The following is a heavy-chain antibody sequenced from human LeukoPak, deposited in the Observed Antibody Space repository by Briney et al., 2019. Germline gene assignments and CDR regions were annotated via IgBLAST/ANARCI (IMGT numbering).Heavy chain of an antibody. CDR1: GYTFTSYD. CDR3: ARTTRPRYYYYMDV. V-gene: IGHV1-8*01. Sequence: ASVKVSCKASGYTFTSYDINWVRQATGQGLEWMGRMNPNSGNTGYAQKFQGRVTMTRNTSISTAYMELSSLRSEDTAVYYCARTTRPRYYYYMDVWGKGTTVTVSS. CDR2: MNPNSGNT. J-gene: IGHJ6*03. D-gene: IGHD4-11*01.